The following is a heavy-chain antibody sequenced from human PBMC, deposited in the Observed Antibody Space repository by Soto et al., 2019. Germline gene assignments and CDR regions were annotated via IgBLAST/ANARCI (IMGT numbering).Heavy chain of an antibody. CDR1: GFNFDDYD. Sequence: GGSLRLSCAASGFNFDDYDMSWVRQAPGKGLEWVSGINRNGGSTGYGDAVKGRFTISRDNAKNSLYLQMNSLRAEDTALYYCAGKYDSSGSWGQGTLVTVSS. J-gene: IGHJ5*02. CDR3: AGKYDSSGS. V-gene: IGHV3-20*04. D-gene: IGHD3-22*01. CDR2: INRNGGST.